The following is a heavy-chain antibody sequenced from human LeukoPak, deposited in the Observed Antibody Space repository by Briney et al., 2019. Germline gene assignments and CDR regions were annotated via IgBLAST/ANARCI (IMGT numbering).Heavy chain of an antibody. CDR2: IYTSGST. Sequence: SETLSLTCTVSGGSISSYYWSWIRQPAGKGLEWIGRIYTSGSTNYNPSLKSRVTMSVYTSKNQFSLKLSSVTAADTAVYYCARDEGIVGATYYYYYYGMDVWGQGTTVTVSS. CDR1: GGSISSYY. D-gene: IGHD1-26*01. J-gene: IGHJ6*02. V-gene: IGHV4-4*07. CDR3: ARDEGIVGATYYYYYYGMDV.